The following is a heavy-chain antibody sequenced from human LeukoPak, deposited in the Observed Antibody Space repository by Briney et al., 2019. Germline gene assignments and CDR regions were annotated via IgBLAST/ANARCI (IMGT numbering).Heavy chain of an antibody. CDR1: GGSISSYY. CDR3: AREVGRLWFGDLSGFDI. V-gene: IGHV4-59*12. J-gene: IGHJ3*02. D-gene: IGHD3-10*01. Sequence: SETLSLTCTVSGGSISSYYWSWIRQPPGKELEWIGYIYYSGSTNYNPSLKSRVTISVDTSKNQFSLKLSSVTAADTAVYYCAREVGRLWFGDLSGFDIWGQGTMVTVSS. CDR2: IYYSGST.